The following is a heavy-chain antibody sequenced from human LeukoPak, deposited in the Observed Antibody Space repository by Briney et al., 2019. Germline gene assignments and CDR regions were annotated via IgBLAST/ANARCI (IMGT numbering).Heavy chain of an antibody. CDR2: IYYSGST. CDR3: ASGPRGMRGAFDI. D-gene: IGHD6-13*01. V-gene: IGHV4-31*03. Sequence: KSSETLSLTCTVSGGSISSDGYYWSWIRQHPGKGLEWIGYIYYSGSTYYNPSHKSRVTISVDTSKNQFSLKLSSVTAADTAVYYCASGPRGMRGAFDIWGQGTMVTVSS. CDR1: GGSISSDGYY. J-gene: IGHJ3*02.